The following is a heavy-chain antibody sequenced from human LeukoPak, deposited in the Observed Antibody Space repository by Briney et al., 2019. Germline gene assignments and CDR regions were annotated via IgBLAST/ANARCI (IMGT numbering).Heavy chain of an antibody. V-gene: IGHV4-39*01. CDR2: IYYSGST. J-gene: IGHJ4*02. CDR1: GGSINRSSCY. CDR3: ARREGYFDY. Sequence: SETVSLTCTVSGGSINRSSCYWGWIRQPPGKGLEWIASIYYSGSTYYNPSLKSRVTISLDTSKSQFSLKLSSVTAADTAVYYCARREGYFDYWGQGTLVTVSS.